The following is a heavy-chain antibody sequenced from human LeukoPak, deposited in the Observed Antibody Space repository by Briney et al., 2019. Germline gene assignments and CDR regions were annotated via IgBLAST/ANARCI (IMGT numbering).Heavy chain of an antibody. V-gene: IGHV1-18*01. CDR2: ISAYNGNT. CDR3: ARGCSSTSCYLPDYYYYGMDV. CDR1: GYTFTSYG. D-gene: IGHD2-2*01. J-gene: IGHJ6*02. Sequence: GASVKVSCKASGYTFTSYGISWVRQAPGQGLEWMGWISAYNGNTNYAQKLQGRVTMTTDTSTSTAYMELRSLRSDDTAVYYCARGCSSTSCYLPDYYYYGMDVWGQGTTVTVSS.